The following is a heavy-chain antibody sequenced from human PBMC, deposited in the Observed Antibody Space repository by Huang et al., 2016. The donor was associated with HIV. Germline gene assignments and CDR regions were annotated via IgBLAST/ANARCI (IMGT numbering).Heavy chain of an antibody. CDR3: AKRGGAWGSPYAFDL. V-gene: IGHV1-69*13. CDR2: IIPRFGTR. CDR1: GGSFNNFG. D-gene: IGHD3-16*01. Sequence: QVQLVQSGAEVRKPGSSVKVSCRASGGSFNNFGINWVRQAPGQGLEWMGGIIPRFGTRNDAQRFQGRVTSTADETTGVVYMELSSLRSDDTAVYFCAKRGGAWGSPYAFDLWGPGTMVTVSS. J-gene: IGHJ3*01.